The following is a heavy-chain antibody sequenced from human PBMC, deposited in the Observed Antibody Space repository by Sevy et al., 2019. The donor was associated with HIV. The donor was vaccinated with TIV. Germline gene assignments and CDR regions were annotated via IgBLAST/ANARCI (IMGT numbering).Heavy chain of an antibody. CDR3: TKDGLKGDYY. V-gene: IGHV3-23*01. CDR1: GFTFNNYA. Sequence: GESLKISCAASGFTFNNYAMNWVRQAPGKGLEWVSTISGSGGSTAHADSVKGRFTISRDNSKNTLYLQMNGLRAEDTAVYYCTKDGLKGDYYWGQGTRVTVSS. CDR2: ISGSGGST. J-gene: IGHJ4*02. D-gene: IGHD2-21*02.